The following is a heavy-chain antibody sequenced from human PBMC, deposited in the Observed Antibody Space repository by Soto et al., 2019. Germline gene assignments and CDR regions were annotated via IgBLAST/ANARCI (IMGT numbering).Heavy chain of an antibody. CDR3: AQGHDFRTAYSYHYGMYI. V-gene: IGHV3-23*01. Sequence: GSLSLSFAACGFHFTKSAVNWVRHDPGKGLQWVSGISGSGTSTSHGDSVKGRFTISRDNSKNTLYLQMNSLRADDTAVYFCAQGHDFRTAYSYHYGMYIWGQGTTVTVSS. CDR1: GFHFTKSA. J-gene: IGHJ6*02. CDR2: ISGSGTST. D-gene: IGHD3-3*01.